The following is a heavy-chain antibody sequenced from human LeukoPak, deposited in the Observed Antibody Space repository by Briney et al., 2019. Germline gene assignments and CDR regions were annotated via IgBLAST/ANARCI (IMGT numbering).Heavy chain of an antibody. J-gene: IGHJ4*02. Sequence: GGSLRLSCAASGFTYSSYWMHWVRQAPGKGLVWVSLIYSDGSSRNYADSVKGRSTISRDNAKNTLYLQMNSLRVEDTAVYYCAREDYSGYDFYDYWGQGSLVTVSS. CDR2: IYSDGSSR. CDR3: AREDYSGYDFYDY. D-gene: IGHD5-12*01. V-gene: IGHV3-74*01. CDR1: GFTYSSYW.